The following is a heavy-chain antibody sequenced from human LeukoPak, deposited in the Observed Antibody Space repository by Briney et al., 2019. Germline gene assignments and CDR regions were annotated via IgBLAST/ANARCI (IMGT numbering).Heavy chain of an antibody. CDR2: IYYSGST. CDR3: ARRGGFRDYYDSSGYYSGYAFDI. J-gene: IGHJ3*02. V-gene: IGHV4-59*08. D-gene: IGHD3-22*01. CDR1: GGSISSHY. Sequence: SETLSLTCTVSGGSISSHYWSWIRQPPGKGLEWIGYIYYSGSTNYNPSLKSRVTISVDTSKNQFSLKLSSVTAADTAVYYCARRGGFRDYYDSSGYYSGYAFDIWGQGTMVTVSS.